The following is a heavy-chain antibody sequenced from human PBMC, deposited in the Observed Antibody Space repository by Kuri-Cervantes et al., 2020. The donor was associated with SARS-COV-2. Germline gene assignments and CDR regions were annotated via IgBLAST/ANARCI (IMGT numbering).Heavy chain of an antibody. D-gene: IGHD6-13*01. CDR1: GCTFSSYG. Sequence: GGSLRLSCAASGCTFSSYGMHWVRQDPGKGLERVAFMRYDGSNKYYADPVKGRFTISRDHSKNTLYLQMNSLGAEDTAAYYCAKERDSLRSIGIAAAGTGFDYWGQGTLVTVSS. V-gene: IGHV3-30*02. CDR2: MRYDGSNK. J-gene: IGHJ4*02. CDR3: AKERDSLRSIGIAAAGTGFDY.